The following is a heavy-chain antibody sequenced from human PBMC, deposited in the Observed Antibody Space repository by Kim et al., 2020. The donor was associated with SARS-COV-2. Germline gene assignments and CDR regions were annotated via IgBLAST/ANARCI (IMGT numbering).Heavy chain of an antibody. CDR2: IYYSGST. CDR3: ARDRVSLNYYYGMDV. CDR1: GGSISSYY. V-gene: IGHV4-59*13. D-gene: IGHD6-13*01. J-gene: IGHJ6*02. Sequence: SETLSLTCTVSGGSISSYYWSWIRQPPGKGLEWIGYIYYSGSTNYNPSLKSRVTISVDTSKNQFSLKLSSVTAADTAVYYCARDRVSLNYYYGMDVWGQGTTVTVSS.